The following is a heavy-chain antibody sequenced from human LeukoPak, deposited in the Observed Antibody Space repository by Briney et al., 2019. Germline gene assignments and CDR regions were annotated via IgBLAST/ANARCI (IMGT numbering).Heavy chain of an antibody. D-gene: IGHD2-2*01. CDR2: ISVNNGGT. CDR3: ATATQPRGYFLH. CDR1: GYTFTTYS. J-gene: IGHJ1*01. V-gene: IGHV1-18*01. Sequence: ASVKVSCTASGYTFTTYSLAWVRQAPGQSLEWMGWISVNNGGTNYAQSFQDRVTLTRDTSTNTAYLELRSLRSDDTAIIYCATATQPRGYFLHWGQGTLVTVSP.